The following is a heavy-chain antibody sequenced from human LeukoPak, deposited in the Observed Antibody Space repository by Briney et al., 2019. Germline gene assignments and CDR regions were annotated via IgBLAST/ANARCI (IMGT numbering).Heavy chain of an antibody. J-gene: IGHJ5*02. V-gene: IGHV3-30*03. CDR1: RFTFSIYG. Sequence: GRSLRLSCAATRFTFSIYGMHWVRQAPGKGLEWVALISYDGSVKFYANSVRGRFTISRDNSNSTLYLQMDSLRAEDTAVYYCARDQESLRYFDGGVNWFDPWGQGTLVTVSS. D-gene: IGHD3-9*01. CDR3: ARDQESLRYFDGGVNWFDP. CDR2: ISYDGSVK.